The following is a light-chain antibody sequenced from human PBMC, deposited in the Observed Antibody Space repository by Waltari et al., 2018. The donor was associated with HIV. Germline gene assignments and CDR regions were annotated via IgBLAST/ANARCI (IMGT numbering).Light chain of an antibody. CDR2: RNN. Sequence: QSVLTQPPSVSGTHGQRVSISCSGSSSNIGSNYVYWYQQLPGTAPKLLIYRNNQRPSGVPDRFSGSKSGTSASLAISGLRSEDEADYYCAAWDDSLSGPWVFGGGTKLTVL. J-gene: IGLJ3*02. V-gene: IGLV1-47*01. CDR1: SSNIGSNY. CDR3: AAWDDSLSGPWV.